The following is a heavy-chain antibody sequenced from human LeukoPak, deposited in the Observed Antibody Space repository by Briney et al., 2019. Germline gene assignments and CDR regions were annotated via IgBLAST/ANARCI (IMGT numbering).Heavy chain of an antibody. D-gene: IGHD3-22*01. J-gene: IGHJ4*02. Sequence: GASVKVSCKASGYTFTGYYMHWVRQAPGQGLEWMGWINPNSGGTNYAQKFQGRVTMTRDTSISTAYMELSRLRSDDTAVYYCARVPSPTIYYYDSSGLPGDYWGQGTLVTVSS. CDR2: INPNSGGT. CDR3: ARVPSPTIYYYDSSGLPGDY. V-gene: IGHV1-2*02. CDR1: GYTFTGYY.